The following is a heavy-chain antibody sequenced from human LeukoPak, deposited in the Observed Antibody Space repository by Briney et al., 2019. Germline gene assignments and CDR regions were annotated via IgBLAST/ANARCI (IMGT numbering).Heavy chain of an antibody. CDR1: GGSISSGGYY. CDR2: IYYSGST. Sequence: PSETLSLTCTVSGGSISSGGYYWSWIRQHPGKGLEWIGYIYYSGSTYYNPSLKSRVTISVDTSKNQFSLKLSSVTAADTAVYYCAREDSSGLKNYFDYWGQGTLVTVSS. J-gene: IGHJ4*02. V-gene: IGHV4-31*03. CDR3: AREDSSGLKNYFDY. D-gene: IGHD3-22*01.